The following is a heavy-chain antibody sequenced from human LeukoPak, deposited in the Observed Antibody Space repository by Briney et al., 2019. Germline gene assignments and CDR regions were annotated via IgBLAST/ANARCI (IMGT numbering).Heavy chain of an antibody. CDR2: IYHSGST. D-gene: IGHD1-14*01. CDR3: ANPGTGERRKGYWYLDL. CDR1: GYSISSGYY. V-gene: IGHV4-38-2*01. J-gene: IGHJ2*01. Sequence: SETLSLTCAVSGYSISSGYYWGWIRQPPGKGLEWIGSIYHSGSTYYNPSLKSRVTISVDTSKNQFSLKLSSVTAAVTAVYYLANPGTGERRKGYWYLDLWGRGTLVTVSS.